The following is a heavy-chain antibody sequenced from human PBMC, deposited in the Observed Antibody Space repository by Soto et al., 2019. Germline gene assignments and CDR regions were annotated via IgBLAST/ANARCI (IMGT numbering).Heavy chain of an antibody. J-gene: IGHJ5*02. Sequence: EVQLLESGGGLVQPGGSLRLSCAASGFTFSSCAMSWVRQAPGKGLEWVSAISGSGGSTYYADSVKGRFTISRDHSKNALYLHMNSLRAEDTAVYYCAKYRFIVAGTNWFDPWGQGTLVTVSS. CDR3: AKYRFIVAGTNWFDP. V-gene: IGHV3-23*01. CDR2: ISGSGGST. CDR1: GFTFSSCA. D-gene: IGHD5-12*01.